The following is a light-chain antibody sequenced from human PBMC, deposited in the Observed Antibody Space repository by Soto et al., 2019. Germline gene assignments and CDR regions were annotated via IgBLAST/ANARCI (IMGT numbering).Light chain of an antibody. V-gene: IGKV1-5*01. J-gene: IGKJ1*01. CDR3: QQYNSYLTCT. Sequence: DIQMTQSPSTLSASVGDRVTITCRASQSISSWLAWYQQKPGKAPKLLIYDASSLESGVPSRFSGSGSGTEFTLTISSLQPDDFATYYCQQYNSYLTCTFGQGTKVEIK. CDR1: QSISSW. CDR2: DAS.